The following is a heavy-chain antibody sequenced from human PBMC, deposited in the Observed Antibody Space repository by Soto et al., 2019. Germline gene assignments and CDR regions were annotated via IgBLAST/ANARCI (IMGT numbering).Heavy chain of an antibody. J-gene: IGHJ4*02. Sequence: SGPTLVKPTQTLTLTCTFSGFSLSTSGVGVGWIRQPPGKALEWLALIYWNDDKRYSPSLKSRLTITKDTSKNQVVLTMTNMDPVYTATYYCAHRHGCTNGVCPYYFDYWGQGTLVTVSS. V-gene: IGHV2-5*01. CDR1: GFSLSTSGVG. CDR2: IYWNDDK. D-gene: IGHD2-8*01. CDR3: AHRHGCTNGVCPYYFDY.